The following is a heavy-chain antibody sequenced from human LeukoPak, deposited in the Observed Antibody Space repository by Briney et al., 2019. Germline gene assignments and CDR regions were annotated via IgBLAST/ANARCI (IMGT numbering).Heavy chain of an antibody. V-gene: IGHV4-39*01. CDR3: ARPYSGSFDY. D-gene: IGHD1-26*01. Sequence: PSETLSLTCTVSGGSISSSSYYWGWIRQPPGKGLEWIGSIYYSGSTYYNPSLKSRVTISVDTSKNQFSLKLSSVTAADTAVYYWARPYSGSFDYWGQGTPVTVSS. J-gene: IGHJ4*02. CDR2: IYYSGST. CDR1: GGSISSSSYY.